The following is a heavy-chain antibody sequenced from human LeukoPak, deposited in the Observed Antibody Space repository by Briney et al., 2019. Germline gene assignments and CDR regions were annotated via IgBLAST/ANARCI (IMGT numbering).Heavy chain of an antibody. Sequence: GGSLRLSCAASGFTFDDYTMHWVRQAPGKGLEWVSLISWDGGSTYYADSVKGRFTISRDNSKNSLYLQMNGLRTEDTALYYCAKDIDSSGSFDYWGQGTLVTVSS. V-gene: IGHV3-43*01. CDR1: GFTFDDYT. CDR3: AKDIDSSGSFDY. J-gene: IGHJ4*02. D-gene: IGHD1-26*01. CDR2: ISWDGGST.